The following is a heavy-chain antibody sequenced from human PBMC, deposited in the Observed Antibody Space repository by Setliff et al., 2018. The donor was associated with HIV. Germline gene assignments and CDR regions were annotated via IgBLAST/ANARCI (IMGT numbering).Heavy chain of an antibody. CDR3: ARGSRQLTIFGVVFKTNYYFMDV. CDR1: GGSFSGYY. D-gene: IGHD3-3*01. CDR2: INHDRTT. Sequence: SETLSLTCAVYGGSFSGYYWSWIRRPPGKGLEWIGEINHDRTTNYNPSLKSRVTISVDTSKNQLSLTLNSVTAADTAVYYCARGSRQLTIFGVVFKTNYYFMDVWGKGTAVTVSS. V-gene: IGHV4-34*01. J-gene: IGHJ6*03.